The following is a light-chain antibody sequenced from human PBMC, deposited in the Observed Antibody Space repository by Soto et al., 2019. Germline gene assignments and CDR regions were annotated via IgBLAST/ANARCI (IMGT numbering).Light chain of an antibody. J-gene: IGKJ1*01. Sequence: DIVMTQSPLSLPVTPGEPASISCRSSQSLLHNNGYNYLDWYLQKPGQSPQLLIYLGSNRASGVPDRFSGSGSGTDFTLKISRVEAEDVGVYYCMQALQTRTFCQGTKVEIK. CDR3: MQALQTRT. CDR1: QSLLHNNGYNY. V-gene: IGKV2-28*01. CDR2: LGS.